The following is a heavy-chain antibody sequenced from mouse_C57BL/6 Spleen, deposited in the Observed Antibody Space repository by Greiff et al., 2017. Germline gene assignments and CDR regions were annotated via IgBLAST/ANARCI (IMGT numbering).Heavy chain of an antibody. CDR2: IYLGNGYT. V-gene: IGHV1-58*01. D-gene: IGHD1-1*01. J-gene: IGHJ4*01. CDR1: GYTFTSYG. Sequence: EVKLQESGAELVRPGSSVKMSCKTSGYTFTSYGINWVKQRPGQGLEWIGYIYLGNGYTEYNEKFKGKATLTSDTSSSTAYMQLSSLTSEDSAIYFCAGSSYEYYAIDYWGQGTSVTVSS. CDR3: AGSSYEYYAIDY.